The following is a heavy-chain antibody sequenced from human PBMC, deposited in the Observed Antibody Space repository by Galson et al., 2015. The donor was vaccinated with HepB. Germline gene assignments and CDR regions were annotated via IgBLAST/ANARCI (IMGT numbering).Heavy chain of an antibody. Sequence: QSGAEVKKPGESLTISCRGSGFSFTSYWIGWVRQVPGKGLEWMGIIYPDDSDTRYNPSFEGQVIISADKSTNTAYLQWRSLKASDTAMYFCARQYFYDSSGLTLDSWGQGTLVSVSS. D-gene: IGHD3-22*01. CDR3: ARQYFYDSSGLTLDS. V-gene: IGHV5-51*01. CDR2: IYPDDSDT. CDR1: GFSFTSYW. J-gene: IGHJ4*02.